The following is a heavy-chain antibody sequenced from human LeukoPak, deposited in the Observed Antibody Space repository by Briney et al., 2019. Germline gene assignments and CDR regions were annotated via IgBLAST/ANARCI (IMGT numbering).Heavy chain of an antibody. CDR3: ARGVRYYGSGSTIGMDV. CDR1: GGSFSGYY. V-gene: IGHV4-34*01. Sequence: PSETLSLTCAVYGGSFSGYYWSWIRQPPGKGLEWIGEISHSGSTNYNPSLKSRVTISVDTSKNQFSLKLSSVTAADTAVYYCARGVRYYGSGSTIGMDVWGKGTTVTVSS. CDR2: ISHSGST. J-gene: IGHJ6*04. D-gene: IGHD3-10*01.